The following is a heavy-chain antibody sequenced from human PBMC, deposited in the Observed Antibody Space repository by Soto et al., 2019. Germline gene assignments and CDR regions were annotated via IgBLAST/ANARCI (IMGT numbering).Heavy chain of an antibody. Sequence: SETLSLTCTVSGGSISGGGYYWSWIRQHRGKGLELIGYIYYSGSTYYNPSLKSRVTISVDTSKNQFALKLSSVTAADTAVYYCARVRSSGSSYYFDYGGQGTLVPVSS. CDR1: GGSISGGGYY. J-gene: IGHJ4*02. D-gene: IGHD1-26*01. CDR2: IYYSGST. V-gene: IGHV4-31*03. CDR3: ARVRSSGSSYYFDY.